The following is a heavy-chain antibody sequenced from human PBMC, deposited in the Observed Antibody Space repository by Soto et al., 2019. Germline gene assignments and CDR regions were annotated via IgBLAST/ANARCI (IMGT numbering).Heavy chain of an antibody. CDR2: ISYDGSNK. D-gene: IGHD6-19*01. Sequence: GGFLRLSCAASGFTFSSYGMHWVRQAPGKGLEWVAVISYDGSNKYYADSVKGRFTISRDNSKNTLYLQMNSLRAEDTAVYYCAKVLTRASSGWYSNLNWFDPWGQGTLVTVSS. CDR1: GFTFSSYG. V-gene: IGHV3-30*18. J-gene: IGHJ5*02. CDR3: AKVLTRASSGWYSNLNWFDP.